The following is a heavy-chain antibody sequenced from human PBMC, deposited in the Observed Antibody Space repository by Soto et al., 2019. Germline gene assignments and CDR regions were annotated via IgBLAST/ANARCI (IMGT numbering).Heavy chain of an antibody. V-gene: IGHV3-21*04. J-gene: IGHJ5*02. CDR2: ISSSSSYI. CDR1: GFTFSSYS. Sequence: GGSLRLSCAASGFTFSSYSMNWVRQAPGKGLEWVSSISSSSSYIYYADSVKGLFTISRDNAKNSLYLQMNSLRAEDTAVYYCAKGAPRYYDFWSGSPSGDWFDPWGQGTLVTVSS. CDR3: AKGAPRYYDFWSGSPSGDWFDP. D-gene: IGHD3-3*01.